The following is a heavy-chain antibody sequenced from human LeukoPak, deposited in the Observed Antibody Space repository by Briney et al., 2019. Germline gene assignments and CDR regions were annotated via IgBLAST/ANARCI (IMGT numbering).Heavy chain of an antibody. CDR1: GFTFSSYA. V-gene: IGHV3-43*01. CDR3: AKGDTTMDTTLDY. J-gene: IGHJ4*02. CDR2: VHWDGDST. D-gene: IGHD5-18*01. Sequence: GGSLRLSCAASGFTFSSYAMHWVRQGPGKGLEWVSLVHWDGDSTYYADSVKGRFTISRDNSKNSLYLQMNSLRTEDTALYYCAKGDTTMDTTLDYWGQGTLVTVSS.